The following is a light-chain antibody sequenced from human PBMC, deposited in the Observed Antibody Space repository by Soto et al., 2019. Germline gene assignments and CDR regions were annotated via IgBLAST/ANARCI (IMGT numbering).Light chain of an antibody. Sequence: QSVLTQPPSVSGAPGQRVTISCTGISSNVGAPYDVHWYQQVPGTAPKLLIYGNSNRPSGVPDRFSGSKSGTSASLAITGLQAEDEAEYYCQSSDSSLSGYVIGTGTKLTVL. CDR1: SSNVGAPYD. CDR3: QSSDSSLSGYV. V-gene: IGLV1-40*01. J-gene: IGLJ1*01. CDR2: GNS.